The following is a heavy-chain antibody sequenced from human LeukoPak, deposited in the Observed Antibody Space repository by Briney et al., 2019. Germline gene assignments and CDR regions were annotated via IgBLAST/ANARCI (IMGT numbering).Heavy chain of an antibody. J-gene: IGHJ3*02. CDR2: VNSDGSST. D-gene: IGHD2-8*01. Sequence: GGSLRLSCAASGFTFSSYWMHWVRQAPGKGLVWVSRVNSDGSSTSYADSAKGRFTISRDNAKNSLYLQMNSLRAEDTAVYYCARTYDGAFDIWGQGTMVTVSS. V-gene: IGHV3-74*01. CDR3: ARTYDGAFDI. CDR1: GFTFSSYW.